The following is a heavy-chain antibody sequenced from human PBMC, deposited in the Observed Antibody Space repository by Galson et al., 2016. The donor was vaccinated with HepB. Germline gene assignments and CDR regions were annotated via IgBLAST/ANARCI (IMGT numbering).Heavy chain of an antibody. V-gene: IGHV1-3*01. CDR1: GYTFTTYS. Sequence: SVKVSCKASGYTFTTYSVHWVRQAPGQRLEWMGWINAGNGNTKYSQNFQDRVTISRDTSASTAYMGLTSLRSEDTAIYYCARIRAIAARSLGYWGQGTLVTVSS. CDR2: INAGNGNT. CDR3: ARIRAIAARSLGY. J-gene: IGHJ4*02. D-gene: IGHD6-6*01.